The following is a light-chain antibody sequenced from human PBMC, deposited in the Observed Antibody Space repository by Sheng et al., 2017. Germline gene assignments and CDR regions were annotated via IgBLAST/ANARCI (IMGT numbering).Light chain of an antibody. CDR2: DVT. CDR1: GSNVGYYNY. CDR3: CSYAGNFIFV. J-gene: IGLJ1*01. Sequence: QSALTQPRSVSGSPGQAVTISCTGTGSNVGYYNYVSWYQQHPGKAPKLMIFDVTQRPSGVPDRFSGSKSGSTASLTISGLQAEDEADYYCCSYAGNFIFVFGSGTKVTVL. V-gene: IGLV2-11*01.